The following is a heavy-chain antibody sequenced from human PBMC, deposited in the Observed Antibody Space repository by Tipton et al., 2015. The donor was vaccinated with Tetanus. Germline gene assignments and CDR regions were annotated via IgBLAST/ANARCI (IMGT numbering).Heavy chain of an antibody. J-gene: IGHJ4*02. D-gene: IGHD5-24*01. Sequence: SLRLSCAASGFTFSSYGMHWVRQAPGKGLEWVAVIWYDGSNKYYADSVKGRFTISRDNSKNTLYLQMNSLRAEDTAVYYCARGGDGYKPFDYWGQGTLVTVSS. V-gene: IGHV3-33*01. CDR2: IWYDGSNK. CDR3: ARGGDGYKPFDY. CDR1: GFTFSSYG.